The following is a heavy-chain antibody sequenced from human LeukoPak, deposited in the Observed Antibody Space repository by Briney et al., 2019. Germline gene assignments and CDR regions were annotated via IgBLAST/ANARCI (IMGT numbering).Heavy chain of an antibody. CDR3: ARGRGGPPFDY. CDR2: ISADGGTT. J-gene: IGHJ4*02. V-gene: IGHV3-64*02. CDR1: GFSSRGYG. Sequence: GGSLRLSCAASGFSSRGYGMHWAREAPGKGLEYVSAISADGGTTYYADSVKDRFIISRDNAKNTLYLQMGSLRNEDMAVYYCARGRGGPPFDYWGQGTLVIVS.